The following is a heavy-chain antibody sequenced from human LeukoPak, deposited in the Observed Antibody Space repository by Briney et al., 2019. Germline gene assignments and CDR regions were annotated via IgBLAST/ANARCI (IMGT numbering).Heavy chain of an antibody. CDR2: ISYDGSDK. CDR3: AKDRSPYYNGYDWGGFDH. V-gene: IGHV3-30*18. J-gene: IGHJ4*02. Sequence: GRSLTLSCAASGFTFSSYGMHWVRQAPGKGLEWVAVISYDGSDKYYADSVKGRFTISRDNSKNTLDLQMNSLRAEDTAVYYCAKDRSPYYNGYDWGGFDHWGQETLVTVSS. D-gene: IGHD5-12*01. CDR1: GFTFSSYG.